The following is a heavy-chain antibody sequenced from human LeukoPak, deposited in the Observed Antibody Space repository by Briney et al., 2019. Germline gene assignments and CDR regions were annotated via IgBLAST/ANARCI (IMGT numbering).Heavy chain of an antibody. D-gene: IGHD6-19*01. V-gene: IGHV4-59*01. J-gene: IGHJ4*02. Sequence: SETLSLTCTISGGSISHFLWSWIRQPPGKGLEWIGYIYYSGSTKYNPFLKSRVAISIDTSKNQFSLKLSSVTAADTAVYYCGRDSLGSGGTYYWGQGTLVTVSS. CDR1: GGSISHFL. CDR2: IYYSGST. CDR3: GRDSLGSGGTYY.